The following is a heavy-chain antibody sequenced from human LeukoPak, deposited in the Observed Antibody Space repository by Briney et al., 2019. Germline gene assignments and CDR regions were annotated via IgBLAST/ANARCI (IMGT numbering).Heavy chain of an antibody. D-gene: IGHD1-14*01. CDR1: GFTFSSYW. Sequence: GGSLRLSCAASGFTFSSYWMHWVRQAPGKGLVWVSRINSDGSSTSYADSVKGRFTISRDNAKNTLYLQMNSLRAEDTAVYYCARATIHRRTDAFDIWGQGTMVTVSS. V-gene: IGHV3-74*01. J-gene: IGHJ3*02. CDR2: INSDGSST. CDR3: ARATIHRRTDAFDI.